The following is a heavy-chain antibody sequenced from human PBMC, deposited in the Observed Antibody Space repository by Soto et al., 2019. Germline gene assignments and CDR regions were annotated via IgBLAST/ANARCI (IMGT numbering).Heavy chain of an antibody. CDR2: IIPIFGTP. CDR3: ARSPGITGTRASQYAMDV. J-gene: IGHJ6*02. D-gene: IGHD1-20*01. V-gene: IGHV1-69*01. Sequence: SVKVSCKASGATFNTFAISWVRQAPGQGLEWMGGIIPIFGTPDYAQHFPGRVTISADESTNTAYLELSSLRSEDTAVYYCARSPGITGTRASQYAMDVWGQGTTVTVSS. CDR1: GATFNTFA.